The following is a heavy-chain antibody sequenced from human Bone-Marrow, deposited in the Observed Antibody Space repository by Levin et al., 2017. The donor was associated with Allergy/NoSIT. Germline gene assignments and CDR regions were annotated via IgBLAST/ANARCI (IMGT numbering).Heavy chain of an antibody. CDR2: KYHSGNT. D-gene: IGHD3-3*01. CDR3: ARERCHDFWSGVFDP. J-gene: IGHJ5*02. Sequence: PSETLSLTCDVSGYSISSGYFWGWIRLTPGKGLEWIASKYHSGNTYYTPALKSRVTMSFDTSKNQFSLNLNSVTAADTAVYYCARERCHDFWSGVFDPWGQGAHVTVSS. V-gene: IGHV4-38-2*02. CDR1: GYSISSGYF.